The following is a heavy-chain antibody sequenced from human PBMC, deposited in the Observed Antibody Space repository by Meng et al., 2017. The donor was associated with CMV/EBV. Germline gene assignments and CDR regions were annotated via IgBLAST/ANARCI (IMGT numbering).Heavy chain of an antibody. CDR1: GYTFTGYY. V-gene: IGHV1-2*02. J-gene: IGHJ4*02. Sequence: GGSLRLSCAASGYTFTGYYMHWVRQAPGQGLEWMGWINPNSGGTNYAQKFQGRVTMTRDTSISTAYMELSRLRSDDTAVYYCARVERVVPAAMDVFDYWGQGTLVTVSS. D-gene: IGHD2-2*01. CDR2: INPNSGGT. CDR3: ARVERVVPAAMDVFDY.